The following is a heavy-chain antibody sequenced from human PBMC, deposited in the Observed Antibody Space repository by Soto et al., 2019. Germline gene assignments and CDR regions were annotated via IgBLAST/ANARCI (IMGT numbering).Heavy chain of an antibody. Sequence: WASVKVSCKASGYTFTRYTMNWVRQAPGQRPEWMGWINPDNGNTKSSQKFQDRVIITRDTSASTAYMDLSSLRSEDTAVYYCARGIATGQLDPWGQGTLVTVSS. CDR3: ARGIATGQLDP. J-gene: IGHJ5*02. CDR2: INPDNGNT. V-gene: IGHV1-3*01. D-gene: IGHD2-15*01. CDR1: GYTFTRYT.